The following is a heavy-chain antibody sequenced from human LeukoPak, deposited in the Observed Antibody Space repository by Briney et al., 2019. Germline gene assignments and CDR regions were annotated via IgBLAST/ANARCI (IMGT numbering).Heavy chain of an antibody. CDR3: ARVRGITGTTHYYYYGKDV. CDR2: INHSGST. Sequence: PSETLSLTCAVYGGSFSGYYWSWIRQPPGKGLEWIGEINHSGSTNYNPSLKSRVTISVDTSKNQFSLKLSSVTAADTAVYYCARVRGITGTTHYYYYGKDVWGQGTTVTVSS. CDR1: GGSFSGYY. V-gene: IGHV4-34*01. D-gene: IGHD1-7*01. J-gene: IGHJ6*02.